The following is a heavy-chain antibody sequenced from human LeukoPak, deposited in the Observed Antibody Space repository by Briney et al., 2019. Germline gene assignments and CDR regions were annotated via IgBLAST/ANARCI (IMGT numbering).Heavy chain of an antibody. J-gene: IGHJ4*02. D-gene: IGHD1-26*01. CDR1: GYTFTSYY. V-gene: IGHV1-46*01. Sequence: ASVKVSCKASGYTFTSYYMLWVRQAPGQGVEWMGIINPSGGSTQYAQKFQGRVTLTRDTSTSTVYMELSSLRSERTAVYICARGWANWVGATSLFAYWDGETLVSVSS. CDR2: INPSGGST. CDR3: ARGWANWVGATSLFAY.